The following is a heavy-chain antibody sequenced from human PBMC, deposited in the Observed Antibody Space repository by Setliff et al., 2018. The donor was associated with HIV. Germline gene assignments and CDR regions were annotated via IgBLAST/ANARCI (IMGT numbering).Heavy chain of an antibody. CDR2: IQTNSGGT. D-gene: IGHD3-22*01. J-gene: IGHJ6*03. Sequence: ASVKVSCKASGYSFTAYYIHFVRQAPGQGLEWMGWIQTNSGGTQYAQKFQGRVTMTRDTSISTGSMELSRLRSDDTAVYYCAGDIGGYWDYHYYMDVWGKGTTVTVSS. CDR1: GYSFTAYY. CDR3: AGDIGGYWDYHYYMDV. V-gene: IGHV1-2*02.